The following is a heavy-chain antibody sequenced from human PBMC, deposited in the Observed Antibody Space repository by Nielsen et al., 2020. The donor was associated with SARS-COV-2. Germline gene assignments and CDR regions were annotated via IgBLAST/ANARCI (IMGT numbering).Heavy chain of an antibody. CDR2: IYHSGST. CDR1: GGSISSGGYS. Sequence: SETLSLTCAVSGGSISSGGYSWSWIRQPPGKGLEWIGYIYHSGSTYYNPSLKSRVTISVDTSKNQFSLKLSSVTAADTAVYYCARVVMVRGVRGFDYWGRGTLVTVSS. D-gene: IGHD3-10*01. V-gene: IGHV4-30-2*01. CDR3: ARVVMVRGVRGFDY. J-gene: IGHJ4*02.